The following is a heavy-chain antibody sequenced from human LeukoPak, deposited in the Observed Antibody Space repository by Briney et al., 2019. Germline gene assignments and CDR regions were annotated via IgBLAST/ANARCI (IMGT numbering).Heavy chain of an antibody. D-gene: IGHD2-21*02. Sequence: KPPETLSLTCTVSGDSISSGSYYWSWIRQPAGKGLEWIGRIYTSGNTNYNPSLKSRVTISVDTSKNQFSLKLSSVTAADTAVYYCASFLPDCGGDCWWGQGTLVTVSS. CDR2: IYTSGNT. CDR3: ASFLPDCGGDCW. CDR1: GDSISSGSYY. J-gene: IGHJ1*01. V-gene: IGHV4-61*02.